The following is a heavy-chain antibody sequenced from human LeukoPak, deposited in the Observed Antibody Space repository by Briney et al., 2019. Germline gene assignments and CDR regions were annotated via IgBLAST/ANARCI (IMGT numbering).Heavy chain of an antibody. CDR2: ISGSGGST. Sequence: GGSLRLSCAAYGVTFSSYAMSWVRQAPGKGLEWVSAISGSGGSTYYADSVKGRFTISRDNSKNTLYLQMNSLRAEDTAVYYCATRIVVVVAATPFPVYWGQGTLVTVSS. CDR1: GVTFSSYA. V-gene: IGHV3-23*01. CDR3: ATRIVVVVAATPFPVY. J-gene: IGHJ4*02. D-gene: IGHD2-15*01.